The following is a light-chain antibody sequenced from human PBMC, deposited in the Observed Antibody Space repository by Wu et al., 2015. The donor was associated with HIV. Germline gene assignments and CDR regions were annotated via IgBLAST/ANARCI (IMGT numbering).Light chain of an antibody. CDR3: QQYGSSPLT. J-gene: IGKJ4*01. Sequence: EIVMTQSPATLSVSPGESATLSCRASQSVSTNLAWYQQKLGQAPRLLIFDVSTRATGIPDRFSGSGSGTDFTLTISRLEPEDFAVYYCQQYGSSPLTFGGGTKVEIK. V-gene: IGKV3-20*01. CDR1: QSVSTN. CDR2: DVS.